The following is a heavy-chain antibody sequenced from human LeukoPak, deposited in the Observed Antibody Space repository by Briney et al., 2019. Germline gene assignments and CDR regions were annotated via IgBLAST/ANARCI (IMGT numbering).Heavy chain of an antibody. V-gene: IGHV3-15*01. CDR2: IKSKTDGGTT. CDR3: TTAVVRGVIIQYFGY. D-gene: IGHD3-10*01. CDR1: GFTFSNAW. Sequence: GGSLRLSCAASGFTFSNAWTSWVRQAPGKGLEWVGRIKSKTDGGTTDYAAPVKGRFTISRDDSKNTLYLQMNSLKTEDTAVYYCTTAVVRGVIIQYFGYWGQGTLVTVSS. J-gene: IGHJ4*02.